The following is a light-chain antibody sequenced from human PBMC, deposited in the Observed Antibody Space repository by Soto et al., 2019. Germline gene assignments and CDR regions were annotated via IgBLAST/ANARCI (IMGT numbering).Light chain of an antibody. Sequence: EIVLTQSPATLSLSPGETATLSCRASQSVLTYLGWYQQKPGQAPRLLISDASTRASGIPARFSGSGSGTDFTLTISSLEPVDFAVYYCQQRSNLVSFGPGTRLEIK. V-gene: IGKV3-11*01. CDR1: QSVLTY. CDR2: DAS. J-gene: IGKJ5*01. CDR3: QQRSNLVS.